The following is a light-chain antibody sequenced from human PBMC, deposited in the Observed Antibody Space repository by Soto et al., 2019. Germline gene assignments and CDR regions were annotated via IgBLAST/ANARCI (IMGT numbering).Light chain of an antibody. CDR3: QQLYSHPLT. V-gene: IGKV1-9*01. CDR2: SAS. J-gene: IGKJ4*01. Sequence: DIQMTQSPSTLSASVGDRVTIPCRASQGITSYLAWYQQRPGKAPRLLIYSASTLQSGVPSRFSGSGYGTDFSLTISNLQPEDFATYYCQQLYSHPLTFGGGTK. CDR1: QGITSY.